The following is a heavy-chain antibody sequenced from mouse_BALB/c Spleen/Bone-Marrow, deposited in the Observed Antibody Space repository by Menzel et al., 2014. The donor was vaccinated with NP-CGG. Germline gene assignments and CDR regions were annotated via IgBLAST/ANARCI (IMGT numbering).Heavy chain of an antibody. CDR2: IDPANGNT. CDR3: ARWEYYAMDY. CDR1: GFNIKDTY. J-gene: IGHJ4*01. Sequence: VHVQQSGAELVKPGASVKLSCTASGFNIKDTYMHWVKQRPEQGLEWIGRIDPANGNTKYDPKFQGKATITADTSSNTAYLQLSSLTSEDTAVYYCARWEYYAMDYWGQGTSGTASS. V-gene: IGHV14-3*02. D-gene: IGHD4-1*01.